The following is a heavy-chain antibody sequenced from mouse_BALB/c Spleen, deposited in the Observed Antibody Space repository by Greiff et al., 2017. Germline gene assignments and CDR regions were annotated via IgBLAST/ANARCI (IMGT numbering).Heavy chain of an antibody. CDR3: ARNENRGYAMDY. CDR1: GFSLTSYG. Sequence: VQLQESGPGLVQPSQSLSITCTVSGFSLTSYGVHWVRQSPGKGLEWLGVIWSGGSTDYNAAFISRLSISKDNSKSQVFFKMNSLQADDTAIYYCARNENRGYAMDYWGQGTSVTVSS. J-gene: IGHJ4*01. D-gene: IGHD2-14*01. CDR2: IWSGGST. V-gene: IGHV2-4-1*01.